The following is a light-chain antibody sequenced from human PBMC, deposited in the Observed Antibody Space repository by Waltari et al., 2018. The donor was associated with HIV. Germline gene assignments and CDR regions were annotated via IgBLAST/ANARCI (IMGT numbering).Light chain of an antibody. V-gene: IGKV1-33*01. J-gene: IGKJ2*01. CDR2: DAS. Sequence: DIQMTQSPSSLSASVGDRVTITCQASQDISNYLNWYQQKPGKAPKLLIYDASNFETGVPSRFSGSGAETNFTFTISSLQPEDIATYYCQQYDNLMYTFGQGTKLEIK. CDR1: QDISNY. CDR3: QQYDNLMYT.